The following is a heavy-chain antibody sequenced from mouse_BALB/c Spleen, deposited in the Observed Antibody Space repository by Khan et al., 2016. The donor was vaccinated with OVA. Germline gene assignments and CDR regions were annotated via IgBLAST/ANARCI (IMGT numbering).Heavy chain of an antibody. CDR2: INYSGGT. Sequence: EVQLVESGPGLVKPSQSLSLTCTVTGYSITSDYAWNWIRQFPGNKLDWMGYINYSGGTGYLPSLKSRISITRDTSKNQFFPQLNSVTTEDSATYYCARWFAYWGQGTLVTVS. J-gene: IGHJ3*01. CDR1: GYSITSDYA. CDR3: ARWFAY. V-gene: IGHV3-2*02.